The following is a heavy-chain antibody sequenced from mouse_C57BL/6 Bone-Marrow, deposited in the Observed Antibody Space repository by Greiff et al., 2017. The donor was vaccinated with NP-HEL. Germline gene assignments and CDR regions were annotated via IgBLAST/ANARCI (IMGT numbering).Heavy chain of an antibody. J-gene: IGHJ1*03. V-gene: IGHV1-82*01. Sequence: VQLQQSGPELVKPGASVKISCKASGYAFSSSWMNWVKQRPGKGLEWIGRIYPGDGDTNYNGKFKGKATLTADKSSSTAYMQLSSLTSEDSAVSYGNYGYFDVWGTGTTVTVSS. CDR1: GYAFSSSW. CDR2: IYPGDGDT. CDR3: NYGYFDV. D-gene: IGHD2-1*01.